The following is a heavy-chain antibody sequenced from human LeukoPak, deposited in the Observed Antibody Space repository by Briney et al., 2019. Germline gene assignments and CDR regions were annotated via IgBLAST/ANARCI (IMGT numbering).Heavy chain of an antibody. J-gene: IGHJ3*02. D-gene: IGHD4/OR15-4a*01. CDR3: ARALGAGAFDI. CDR1: GFTVSSNY. V-gene: IGHV3-53*01. Sequence: GGSLRLSCAASGFTVSSNYMSWVRQAPGKGLEWVSVIYSGGSTYYAHSVKGRFTISRDTSKNTLYLQMNSLRAEDTAVYYCARALGAGAFDIWGQGTMVTVSS. CDR2: IYSGGST.